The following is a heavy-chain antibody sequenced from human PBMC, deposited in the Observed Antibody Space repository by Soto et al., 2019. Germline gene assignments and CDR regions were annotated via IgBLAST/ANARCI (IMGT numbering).Heavy chain of an antibody. V-gene: IGHV3-48*03. J-gene: IGHJ6*02. CDR3: ARDLRYYYYYGMDV. Sequence: EVQLVESGGGLVQPGGSLRLSCAASGFTFSSYEMNWVRQAPGKGLEWVSYISSSGSTIYYADSVKGRFTISRDNANNSLYLQMNSLRAEDTAVYYCARDLRYYYYYGMDVWGQGTTVTVSS. CDR1: GFTFSSYE. CDR2: ISSSGSTI.